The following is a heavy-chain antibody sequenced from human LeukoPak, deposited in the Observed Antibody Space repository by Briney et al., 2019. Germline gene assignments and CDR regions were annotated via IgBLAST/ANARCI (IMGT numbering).Heavy chain of an antibody. D-gene: IGHD2-2*01. CDR2: ISSSSSYI. CDR3: ASLNPSNCSSTSCYFY. V-gene: IGHV3-21*01. J-gene: IGHJ4*02. Sequence: GGSLRLSCAASGFTFSSYSMNWVRQAPGKGLEWVSTISSSSSYIYYADSVKGRFTISRDNAKNSLYLQMNSLRAEDTAVYYCASLNPSNCSSTSCYFYWGQGTLVTVSS. CDR1: GFTFSSYS.